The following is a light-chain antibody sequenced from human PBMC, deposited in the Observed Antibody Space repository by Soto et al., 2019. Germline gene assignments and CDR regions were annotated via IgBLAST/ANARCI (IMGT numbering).Light chain of an antibody. CDR1: QGVSTW. J-gene: IGKJ2*01. Sequence: DIQMTQSPASVSASAGDRVTITCRASQGVSTWVAWFQQKPGQAPKLLIYAASVLQSGVPSRFSGSGSGTEFTLTISSLQPEDSATYYCQQANSFPVTFGQGTKLEI. CDR3: QQANSFPVT. V-gene: IGKV1D-12*01. CDR2: AAS.